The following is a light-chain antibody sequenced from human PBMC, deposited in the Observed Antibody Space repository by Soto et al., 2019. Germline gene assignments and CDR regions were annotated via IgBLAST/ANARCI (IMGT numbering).Light chain of an antibody. CDR1: PGIRND. V-gene: IGKV1-17*01. CDR3: LQHNSYPHT. Sequence: DIPMTQSPSSLSASVGDRVTITCRASPGIRNDLAWYQQKPGKAPKRLIYAASSLQSGVPSRFSGSGSGTEFTLTISSLQPEDFATYYCLQHNSYPHTFGQGTKVEIK. CDR2: AAS. J-gene: IGKJ1*01.